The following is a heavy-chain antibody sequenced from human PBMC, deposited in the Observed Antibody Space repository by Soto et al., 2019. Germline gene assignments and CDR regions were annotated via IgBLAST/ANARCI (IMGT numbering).Heavy chain of an antibody. CDR2: TYYRSKWYN. CDR1: GDSVSSNSAA. J-gene: IGHJ6*02. CDR3: ARDYYYGMDV. Sequence: SQTLSLTCAISGDSVSSNSAAWNWIRQSPSRGLEWLGRTYYRSKWYNDNAVSVRSRITINPDTSKNQYSLQLNSVIPEVTAVYYCARDYYYGMDVWGQGTTVTVSS. V-gene: IGHV6-1*01.